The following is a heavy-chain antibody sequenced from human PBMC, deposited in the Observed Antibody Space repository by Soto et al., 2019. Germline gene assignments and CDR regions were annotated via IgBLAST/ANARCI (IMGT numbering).Heavy chain of an antibody. Sequence: QVQLVESGGGVVQPGRSLTLSCAASGFTFSSYGMHWVRQAPGKGLEWVAGIWYDGSNKYYPDSVKGCFNISRDNSKNTRYLQMNSLRDEDTAVYYCARVGTSSSWPRYYYYDIDVWGKGTTVTVSS. J-gene: IGHJ6*03. CDR3: ARVGTSSSWPRYYYYDIDV. V-gene: IGHV3-33*01. CDR1: GFTFSSYG. D-gene: IGHD6-13*01. CDR2: IWYDGSNK.